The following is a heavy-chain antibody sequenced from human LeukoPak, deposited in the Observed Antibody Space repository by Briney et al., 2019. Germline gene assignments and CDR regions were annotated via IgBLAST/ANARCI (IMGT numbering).Heavy chain of an antibody. CDR1: GYTFTGYY. CDR3: ARDLLMYYSGSGEST. V-gene: IGHV1-2*02. D-gene: IGHD3-10*01. Sequence: ASVKVSCKASGYTFTGYYIHWLRQAPGQGPEWMGWVNPHSVGTNYAQKLQGRVTMTRDTSNSTAYIELSSLRSDDTAMYYCARDLLMYYSGSGESTWGQGTQVTVSS. J-gene: IGHJ5*02. CDR2: VNPHSVGT.